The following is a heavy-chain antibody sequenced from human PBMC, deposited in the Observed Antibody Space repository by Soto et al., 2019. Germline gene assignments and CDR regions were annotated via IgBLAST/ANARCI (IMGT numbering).Heavy chain of an antibody. CDR1: GYIFVNYG. CDR2: ISPYTGNT. Sequence: QVQLVQSGDEVKKPGASVKVSCKASGYIFVNYGIAWVRQAPGQGLEWMGWISPYTGNTHSATKVQGRLTMTTDTSKRTCYMALGSLTSEDTAVYYCVMVDNLVTTTPPDVWGQGTTVTFSS. D-gene: IGHD2-2*03. V-gene: IGHV1-18*01. J-gene: IGHJ6*02. CDR3: VMVDNLVTTTPPDV.